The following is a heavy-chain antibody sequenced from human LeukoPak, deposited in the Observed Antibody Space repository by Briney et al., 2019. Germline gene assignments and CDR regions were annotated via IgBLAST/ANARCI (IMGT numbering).Heavy chain of an antibody. V-gene: IGHV3-33*06. CDR2: IWYDGSNK. CDR3: AKRNSGNYFDD. Sequence: GGSLRLSCAASGLTFSNYDMHWVCQAPGKGLEWVAVIWYDGSNKYYADSVKGRFTLSRDNSKNTLYLQMNSLRAEDTAVYYCAKRNSGNYFDDWGQGSLVTVSS. D-gene: IGHD1-26*01. J-gene: IGHJ4*02. CDR1: GLTFSNYD.